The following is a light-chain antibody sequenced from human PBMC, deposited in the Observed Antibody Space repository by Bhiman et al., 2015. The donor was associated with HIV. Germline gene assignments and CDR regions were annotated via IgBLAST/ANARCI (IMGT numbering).Light chain of an antibody. CDR2: YDS. Sequence: SYELTQSPSVSVAPGGTARIACGGNNIGSQSVHWYQQKPGQAPLLVIYYDSDRPSGIPERFSGSNSGNTATLTISRVEAGDEADYYCQVWDSSSVVFGGGTKLTVL. CDR3: QVWDSSSVV. J-gene: IGLJ2*01. V-gene: IGLV3-21*04. CDR1: NIGSQS.